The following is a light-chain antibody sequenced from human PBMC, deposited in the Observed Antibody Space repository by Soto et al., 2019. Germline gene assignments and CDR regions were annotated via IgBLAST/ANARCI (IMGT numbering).Light chain of an antibody. V-gene: IGKV3-20*01. CDR1: QSVSSNS. CDR2: GAA. CDR3: QQFGSSPYT. J-gene: IGKJ2*01. Sequence: EIVLTQSPGTLSLSPGERATLSCRASQSVSSNSLAWFQQKPGQAPRLLIYGAASRATGIPDRFSGSGSGTDFTLTTSRLEPENFAVYYCQQFGSSPYTFGQGTILEV.